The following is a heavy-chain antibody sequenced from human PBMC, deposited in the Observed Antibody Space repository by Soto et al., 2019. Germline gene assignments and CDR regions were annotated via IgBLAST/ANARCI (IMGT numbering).Heavy chain of an antibody. CDR3: ARPNCGGDCYSDEYFQH. CDR2: INPNSGGT. Sequence: ASVKVSCKASGYTFTGYYMHWVRQAPGQGLEWMGWINPNSGGTNYAQKFQGRVTMTRDTSISTAYMELSRLRSDDTAVYYCARPNCGGDCYSDEYFQHWGQGTLVTVSS. J-gene: IGHJ1*01. D-gene: IGHD2-21*02. CDR1: GYTFTGYY. V-gene: IGHV1-2*02.